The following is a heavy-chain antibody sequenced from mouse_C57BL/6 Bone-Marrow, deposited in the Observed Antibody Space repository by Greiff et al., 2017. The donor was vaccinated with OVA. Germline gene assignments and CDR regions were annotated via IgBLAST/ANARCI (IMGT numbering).Heavy chain of an antibody. CDR2: IDPENGDT. D-gene: IGHD2-3*01. V-gene: IGHV14-4*01. CDR3: TYDGYYVYFDY. CDR1: GFNIKDDY. Sequence: VQLQQPGAELVRPGASVKLSCTASGFNIKDDYMHWVKQRPEQGLEWIGWIDPENGDTEYASKFQGKATITADTSSNTAYLQLSSLTSEDTAVYYCTYDGYYVYFDYWGQGTTLTVSS. J-gene: IGHJ2*01.